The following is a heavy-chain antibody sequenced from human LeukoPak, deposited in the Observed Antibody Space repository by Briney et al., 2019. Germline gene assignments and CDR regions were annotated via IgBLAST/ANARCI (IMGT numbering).Heavy chain of an antibody. CDR2: SRNKANSYTT. Sequence: GGSLRLSCAASGFTFSDHYMDWVRQAPGKGLEWVGRSRNKANSYTTEYAASVKGRFTISRDDSKNSLYLQMNSLKTEDTAVYYCASAVVTSSTMGVWGHGTTVTVSS. CDR3: ASAVVTSSTMGV. CDR1: GFTFSDHY. D-gene: IGHD3-22*01. V-gene: IGHV3-72*01. J-gene: IGHJ6*02.